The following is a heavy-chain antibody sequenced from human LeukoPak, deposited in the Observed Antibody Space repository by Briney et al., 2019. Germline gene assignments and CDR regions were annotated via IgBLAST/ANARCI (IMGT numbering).Heavy chain of an antibody. CDR2: ISAYNGNT. J-gene: IGHJ4*02. CDR1: GYTFTSYG. V-gene: IGHV1-18*01. CDR3: ARDSWSSSSARVDY. Sequence: GASVKVSCKASGYTFTSYGIRWVRQAPGQGLEWMGWISAYNGNTNYAQKLQGRVTMTTDTSTSTAYMELRSLRSDDTAVYYCARDSWSSSSARVDYWGQGTLVTVSS. D-gene: IGHD6-6*01.